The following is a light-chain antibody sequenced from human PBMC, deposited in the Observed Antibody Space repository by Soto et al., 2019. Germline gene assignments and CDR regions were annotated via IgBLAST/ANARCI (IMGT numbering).Light chain of an antibody. CDR3: QQYGT. J-gene: IGKJ1*01. V-gene: IGKV1-5*03. CDR2: KAS. CDR1: QSISSW. Sequence: DIQMTQSPSTLSASVGDRVTITCRASQSISSWLAWYQQKPGKAPKLLIYKASSLESGVPSRVSGSGSGTEFTLTISSLQPDDFATYYCQQYGTLGQGTKVEIK.